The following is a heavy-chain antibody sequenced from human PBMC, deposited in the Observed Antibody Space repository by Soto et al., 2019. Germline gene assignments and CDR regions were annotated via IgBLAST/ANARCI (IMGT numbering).Heavy chain of an antibody. CDR2: IIPIFGTA. Sequence: ASVKVSCKASGGTFSSYAISWVRQAPGQGLEWMGGIIPIFGTANYAQKFQGRVTITADESTSTAYMELSSLRSEDTAVYYCARGGGGITGTRGAFDIWGQGTMVTVSS. J-gene: IGHJ3*02. V-gene: IGHV1-69*13. CDR3: ARGGGGITGTRGAFDI. CDR1: GGTFSSYA. D-gene: IGHD1-20*01.